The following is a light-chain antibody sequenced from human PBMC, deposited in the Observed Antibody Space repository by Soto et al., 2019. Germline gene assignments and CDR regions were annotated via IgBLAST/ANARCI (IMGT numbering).Light chain of an antibody. CDR3: QQYYGIPYT. CDR1: QSVLYSSNNKNY. Sequence: DIVMTQSPDSLAVSLGERATINCKSSQSVLYSSNNKNYLTWYQQKPGQPPKLLICWASTRESGVPDRFSGSGSGTDFTLTISSLQAEDVAIYYCQQYYGIPYTFGQGTKLEIK. CDR2: WAS. J-gene: IGKJ2*01. V-gene: IGKV4-1*01.